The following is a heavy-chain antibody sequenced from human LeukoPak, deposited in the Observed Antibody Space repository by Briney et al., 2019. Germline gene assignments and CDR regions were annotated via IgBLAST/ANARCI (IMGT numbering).Heavy chain of an antibody. V-gene: IGHV4-39*01. J-gene: IGHJ4*02. Sequence: PSETLSLTCTVSGGSISSSSYYWGWIRQPPGKGLEWLGSIYYSGTTYYNPSLKSRVTISVDTSKNQFSLKLSSVTAADTAVYYCARVQTTVVTHDFDYWGQGTLVTVSS. CDR1: GGSISSSSYY. D-gene: IGHD4-23*01. CDR2: IYYSGTT. CDR3: ARVQTTVVTHDFDY.